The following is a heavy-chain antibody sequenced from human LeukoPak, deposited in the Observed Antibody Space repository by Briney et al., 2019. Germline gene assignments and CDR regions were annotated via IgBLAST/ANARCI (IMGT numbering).Heavy chain of an antibody. CDR3: AKTLYYYDSSGYYYFDY. CDR2: ISGSGGST. CDR1: GFTFSSYA. J-gene: IGHJ4*02. Sequence: GGSLRLSCAASGFTFSSYAMSWVRQAPGKGLEWVSAISGSGGSTYYADYVKGRFTISRDNRKNTLYLQMNSLRAEDTAVYYCAKTLYYYDSSGYYYFDYWGQGTLVTVSS. D-gene: IGHD3-22*01. V-gene: IGHV3-23*01.